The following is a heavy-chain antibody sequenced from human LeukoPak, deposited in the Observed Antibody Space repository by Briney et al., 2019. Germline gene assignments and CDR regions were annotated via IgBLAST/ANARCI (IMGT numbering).Heavy chain of an antibody. Sequence: GGSLRLSCAASGFTFSGYGMRWVRQAPGKGLEWVSAIGGSGSSTYYADSVKGRFTISRDNSKNTLYLQMNSLRAEDTAVYYCASRSVLLWFGEFGGMDVWGQGTTVTVSS. J-gene: IGHJ6*02. V-gene: IGHV3-23*01. D-gene: IGHD3-10*01. CDR3: ASRSVLLWFGEFGGMDV. CDR2: IGGSGSST. CDR1: GFTFSGYG.